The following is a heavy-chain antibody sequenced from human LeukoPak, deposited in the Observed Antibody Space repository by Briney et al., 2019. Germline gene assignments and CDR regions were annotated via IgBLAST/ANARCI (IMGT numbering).Heavy chain of an antibody. CDR3: AKVEASCWYPGLDY. D-gene: IGHD6-13*01. Sequence: TGGSLRLSCAASGFTFSSYGMHWVRQAPGKGLEWVAFIRYDGSNEDYADSVKGRFTISRDNAKNTLYLQMNSLRDEDTAMYYCAKVEASCWYPGLDYWGQGTLVIVSS. J-gene: IGHJ4*02. CDR2: IRYDGSNE. CDR1: GFTFSSYG. V-gene: IGHV3-30*02.